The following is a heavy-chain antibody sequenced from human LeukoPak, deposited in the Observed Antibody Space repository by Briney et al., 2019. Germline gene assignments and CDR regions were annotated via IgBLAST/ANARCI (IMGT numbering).Heavy chain of an antibody. J-gene: IGHJ4*02. CDR2: INHSGST. Sequence: SETLSLTCAVYGGSFSGYYWNWIRQPPGKGLEWIGEINHSGSTNYNPSLKSRVTISVDTSKNQFSLKLSSVTAADTAVYYCARGLGEVVVAATPEYYFDYWGQGTLVTVSS. D-gene: IGHD2-15*01. CDR3: ARGLGEVVVAATPEYYFDY. V-gene: IGHV4-34*01. CDR1: GGSFSGYY.